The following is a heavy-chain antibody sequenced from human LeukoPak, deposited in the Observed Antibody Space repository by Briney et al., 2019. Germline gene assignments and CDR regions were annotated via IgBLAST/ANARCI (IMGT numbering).Heavy chain of an antibody. J-gene: IGHJ5*02. CDR3: ARGRTYRSSSWFDP. Sequence: PSETLSLTCTVSGGSISNYYWSWIRQPPGKGLEWIGHISYSGNTNYNPSLKSRVTISVDTSKSQFSLKLSSVTAADTAVYYCARGRTYRSSSWFDPWGQGTLVTVSS. D-gene: IGHD6-6*01. CDR2: ISYSGNT. V-gene: IGHV4-59*01. CDR1: GGSISNYY.